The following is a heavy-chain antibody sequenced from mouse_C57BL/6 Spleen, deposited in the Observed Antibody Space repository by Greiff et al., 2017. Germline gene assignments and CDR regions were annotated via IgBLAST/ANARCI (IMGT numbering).Heavy chain of an antibody. D-gene: IGHD1-1*02. CDR3: ASSGDGDYFDY. CDR1: GYSITSGYY. Sequence: EVQLQESGPGLVKPSQSLSLTCSVTGYSITSGYYWNWIRQFPGNKLEWMGYISYDGSNNYNPSLKNRISITRDTSKNQFFLKLNSVTTEDTATYYCASSGDGDYFDYWGQGTTLTVSS. V-gene: IGHV3-6*01. CDR2: ISYDGSN. J-gene: IGHJ2*01.